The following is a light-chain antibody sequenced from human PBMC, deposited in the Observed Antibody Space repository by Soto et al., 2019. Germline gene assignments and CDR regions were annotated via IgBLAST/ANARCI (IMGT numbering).Light chain of an antibody. Sequence: EIVMTQSPATLSVSPGERATLTCRASQTVSSNLDWYQQKPGQAPSLLIYGVSTRATGVPARFSGSGSGTEFTLTISSLQSEDFAVYSCQQYNNWPLTYGPWTKVDI. J-gene: IGKJ3*01. CDR1: QTVSSN. CDR3: QQYNNWPLT. V-gene: IGKV3-15*01. CDR2: GVS.